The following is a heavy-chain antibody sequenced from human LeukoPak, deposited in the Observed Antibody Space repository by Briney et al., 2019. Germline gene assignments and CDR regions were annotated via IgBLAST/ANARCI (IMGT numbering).Heavy chain of an antibody. D-gene: IGHD3-10*01. Sequence: PSETLPLTCSVSGGSTSGYYWSWIRQTPGKGLEWIAYIYSGGTIKYNPSLESRVTISVDTSKNQFSLKLSSVTAADTAVYYCATSEVLWFGGVGFDYWGQGTLVTVSS. CDR2: IYSGGTI. CDR3: ATSEVLWFGGVGFDY. J-gene: IGHJ4*02. CDR1: GGSTSGYY. V-gene: IGHV4-59*12.